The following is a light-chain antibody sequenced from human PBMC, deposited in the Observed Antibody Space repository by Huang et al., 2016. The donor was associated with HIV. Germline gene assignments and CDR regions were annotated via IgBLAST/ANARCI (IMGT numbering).Light chain of an antibody. CDR3: QQYYNNPPWT. V-gene: IGKV1-NL1*01. CDR1: QGISNS. Sequence: DIQMTQSPSSLSASVGDRVTITCRASQGISNSVAWYQQRPGKAPKILLYATSRLETGAPSRFSGSRSGTEYTLTISSRQPEDLATYYCQQYYNNPPWTFGQGTKVEIK. CDR2: ATS. J-gene: IGKJ1*01.